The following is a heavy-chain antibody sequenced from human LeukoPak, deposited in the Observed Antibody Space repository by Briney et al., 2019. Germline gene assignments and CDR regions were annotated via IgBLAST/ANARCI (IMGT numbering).Heavy chain of an antibody. V-gene: IGHV4-38-2*02. CDR3: ARDPGLYSSSSSWFDP. Sequence: SETLSLTCTVSGYSISSGYYWGWIRQPPGKGLEWIGSIYHSGSTYYNPSLKSRVTISVDTSKNQFSLKLRSVTAADTAVYYCARDPGLYSSSSSWFDPWGQGTLVTVSS. D-gene: IGHD6-6*01. CDR1: GYSISSGYY. CDR2: IYHSGST. J-gene: IGHJ5*02.